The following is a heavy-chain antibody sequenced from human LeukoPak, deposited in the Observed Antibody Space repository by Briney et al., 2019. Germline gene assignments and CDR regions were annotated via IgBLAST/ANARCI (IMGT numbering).Heavy chain of an antibody. V-gene: IGHV4-4*07. CDR1: GGSISSYY. CDR2: IYTSGST. D-gene: IGHD5-12*01. CDR3: ARVTRGHSGYDFFDY. Sequence: SSETLSLTCTVSGGSISSYYWSWIRQPAGKGLEWIGRIYTSGSTNYNPSLKSRVTMSVDTSKNQFSLKLSSVTAADTAVYYCARVTRGHSGYDFFDYWGQGTLVTVSS. J-gene: IGHJ4*02.